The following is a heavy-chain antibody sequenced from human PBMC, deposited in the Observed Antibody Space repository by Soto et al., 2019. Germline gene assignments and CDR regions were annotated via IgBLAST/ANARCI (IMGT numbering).Heavy chain of an antibody. CDR1: GGSVSSGSYF. Sequence: SETLSLTCTVSGGSVSSGSYFWSWIRQPPGKGLEWIGYIYYSGSTNYNPSLKSRVTISVDTSRNQFSLKLSSVTAADTAVYYCASYSSGWYDVSYWGQGTLVTVS. D-gene: IGHD6-19*01. CDR3: ASYSSGWYDVSY. J-gene: IGHJ4*02. V-gene: IGHV4-61*01. CDR2: IYYSGST.